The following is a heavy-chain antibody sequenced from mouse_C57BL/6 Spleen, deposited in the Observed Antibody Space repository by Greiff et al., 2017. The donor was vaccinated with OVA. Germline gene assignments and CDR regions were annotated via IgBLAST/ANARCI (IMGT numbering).Heavy chain of an antibody. D-gene: IGHD2-4*01. J-gene: IGHJ2*01. CDR1: GFTITNTY. Sequence: EVQLVESVAELVRPGASVKLSCTASGFTITNTYMYWVKQRPEQSLVWIGRFVPENGNTKYAPKFKGKATITADTSSNTAYLQLSNLKSEDTDIYNGARSIYYDYDKDYWGQGTTLTVSS. V-gene: IGHV14-3*01. CDR3: ARSIYYDYDKDY. CDR2: FVPENGNT.